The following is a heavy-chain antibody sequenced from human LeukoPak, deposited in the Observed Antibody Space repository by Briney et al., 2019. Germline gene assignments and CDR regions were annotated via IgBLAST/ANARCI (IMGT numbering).Heavy chain of an antibody. CDR1: GYSFSSYW. Sequence: GESLKISCQASGYSFSSYWIAWVRHMPGKGLEWMGIIYPGDFDTKYRPSFEGQVPISADNPTSTTYLQWSSLRASDTAIYYCARRWYDSSGYSRHFDYWGQGTLVPVPS. CDR2: IYPGDFDT. V-gene: IGHV5-51*01. J-gene: IGHJ4*02. D-gene: IGHD3-22*01. CDR3: ARRWYDSSGYSRHFDY.